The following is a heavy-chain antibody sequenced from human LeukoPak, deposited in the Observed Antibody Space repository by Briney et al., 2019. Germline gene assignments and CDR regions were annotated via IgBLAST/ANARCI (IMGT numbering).Heavy chain of an antibody. CDR1: GFTFSSYW. CDR2: IKQDGRGK. J-gene: IGHJ4*02. V-gene: IGHV3-7*03. D-gene: IGHD6-13*01. Sequence: GGSLRLSCAASGFTFSSYWMSWVRQAPGKGLEWVANIKQDGRGKYYVDSVKGRFTISRDNAKNSLYLQMNSLRAEDTAVYYCARVPRSSRSDYWGQGTLVTVSS. CDR3: ARVPRSSRSDY.